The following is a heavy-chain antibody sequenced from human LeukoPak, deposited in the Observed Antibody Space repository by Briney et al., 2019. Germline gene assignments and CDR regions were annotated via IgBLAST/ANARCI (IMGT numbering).Heavy chain of an antibody. CDR1: GFTFSSYS. J-gene: IGHJ4*02. CDR2: ISSSSSYI. CDR3: AGRYCTNGVCPYYFDY. Sequence: GGSLRLSCAASGFTFSSYSMNWVRQAPGKGLEWVSSISSSSSYIYYADSVKGRFTISRDNAKNSLYLQMNSLRAEDTAVYYSAGRYCTNGVCPYYFDYWGQGTLVTVSS. V-gene: IGHV3-21*01. D-gene: IGHD2-8*01.